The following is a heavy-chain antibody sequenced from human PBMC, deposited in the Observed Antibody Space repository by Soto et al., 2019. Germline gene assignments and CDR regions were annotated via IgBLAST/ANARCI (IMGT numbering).Heavy chain of an antibody. V-gene: IGHV5-51*01. J-gene: IGHJ4*02. CDR3: ARLSMVRGVMTEFDY. Sequence: GESLKISCKGSGYNFINYWIAWVRQMPGKGLEWMGIIYPGDSDSRYSPSFQGQVTISADKSITTAYLQWSSLKASDTAMYYCARLSMVRGVMTEFDYWGQGTQVTVSS. D-gene: IGHD3-10*01. CDR1: GYNFINYW. CDR2: IYPGDSDS.